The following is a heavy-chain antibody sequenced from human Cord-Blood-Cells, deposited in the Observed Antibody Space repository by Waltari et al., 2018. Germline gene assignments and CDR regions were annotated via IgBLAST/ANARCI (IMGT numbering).Heavy chain of an antibody. Sequence: QVQLVQSGAEVKKPGASVKVSFKASGYTFPSYYLHSVRQAPGQGLEWMGIINPSGGSTSYAQKFQGRVTMTRDTSTSTVYMELSSLRSEDTAVYYCARGAGLGMNYFDYWGQGTLVTVSS. J-gene: IGHJ4*02. D-gene: IGHD7-27*01. CDR3: ARGAGLGMNYFDY. V-gene: IGHV1-46*01. CDR1: GYTFPSYY. CDR2: INPSGGST.